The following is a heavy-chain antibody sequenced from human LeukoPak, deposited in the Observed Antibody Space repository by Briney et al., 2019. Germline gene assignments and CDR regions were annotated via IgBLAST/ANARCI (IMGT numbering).Heavy chain of an antibody. Sequence: GGSLRLSSAVSGLTFSNIWMTWVRQVQGKVPEWVAKINQDGGEKYYVDSVKGRLTISRDNAKNSLYLQMNSLRAEDTAVYHCATGRSCTTCYLPDYWGQGTLVTVSS. J-gene: IGHJ4*02. CDR2: INQDGGEK. D-gene: IGHD2-2*01. V-gene: IGHV3-7*01. CDR3: ATGRSCTTCYLPDY. CDR1: GLTFSNIW.